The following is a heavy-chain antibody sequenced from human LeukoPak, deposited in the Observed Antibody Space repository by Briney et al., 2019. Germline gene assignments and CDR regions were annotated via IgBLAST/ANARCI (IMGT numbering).Heavy chain of an antibody. D-gene: IGHD3-22*01. V-gene: IGHV3-30*18. Sequence: PGRSLRLSCAASGYTFSSYGMHWVRQAPGKGLEWVAVISYGGSNKYYADSVKGRFTISRDNSKNTLYLQMNSLRAEDTAVYYCAKAAYQCYDSSGYYPIDYWGQGTLVTVSS. CDR3: AKAAYQCYDSSGYYPIDY. CDR1: GYTFSSYG. CDR2: ISYGGSNK. J-gene: IGHJ4*02.